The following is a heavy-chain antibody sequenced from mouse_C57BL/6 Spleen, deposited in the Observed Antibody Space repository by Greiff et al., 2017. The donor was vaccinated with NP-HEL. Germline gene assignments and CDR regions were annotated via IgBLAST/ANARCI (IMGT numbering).Heavy chain of an antibody. Sequence: EVQLQESGPGLVKPSQSLSLTCSVTGYSITSGYYWNWIRQFPGNKLEWMGYISYDGSNNYNPSLKNRISITRDTSKNQFFLKLNSVTTEDTATYYCASSGDGYYSFAYWGQGTLVTVSA. D-gene: IGHD2-3*01. CDR1: GYSITSGYY. CDR2: ISYDGSN. V-gene: IGHV3-6*01. CDR3: ASSGDGYYSFAY. J-gene: IGHJ3*01.